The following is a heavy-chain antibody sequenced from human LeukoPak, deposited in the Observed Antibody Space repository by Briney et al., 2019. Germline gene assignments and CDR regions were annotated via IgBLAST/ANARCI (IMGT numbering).Heavy chain of an antibody. CDR2: IKQDGSGK. CDR1: GFTFSSYA. Sequence: PGGSLRLSCAASGFTFSSYAMSWVRQAPGKGLEWVANIKQDGSGKYYVDSVKGRFTISRDNAKNSLYLEMNSLRAEDTAVYYCARDTLFDYWGQGTLATVSS. V-gene: IGHV3-7*01. CDR3: ARDTLFDY. J-gene: IGHJ4*02.